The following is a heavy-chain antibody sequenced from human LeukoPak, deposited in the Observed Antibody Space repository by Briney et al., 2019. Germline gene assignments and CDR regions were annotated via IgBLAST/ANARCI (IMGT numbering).Heavy chain of an antibody. CDR3: VKEEGTHSCADS. D-gene: IGHD2-2*01. CDR1: GFTFNNYA. V-gene: IGHV3-23*01. Sequence: PGGSLRLSCAASGFTFNNYAMSWVRQAPGTGLEWVSAISKSSDRTYYADSVKGRFTISRDNSRNTVYLQINSLRDEDTATYYCVKEEGTHSCADSWGQGTLVTVSS. J-gene: IGHJ4*02. CDR2: ISKSSDRT.